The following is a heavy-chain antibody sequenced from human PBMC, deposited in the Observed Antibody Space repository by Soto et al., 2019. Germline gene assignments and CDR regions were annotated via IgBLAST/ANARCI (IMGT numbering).Heavy chain of an antibody. CDR1: GGSLSSGGFY. Sequence: SETLSPTCTVSGGSLSSGGFYWGWVRQPPGEGLEWIGEVSQSGNTNYNPSLMSRLTISVDKSKNQFSLRLTYVTAADTGIYYCAREVPGLREVNRNWFDPWGQGTLVTVSS. V-gene: IGHV4-39*07. D-gene: IGHD3-10*01. CDR3: AREVPGLREVNRNWFDP. J-gene: IGHJ5*02. CDR2: VSQSGNT.